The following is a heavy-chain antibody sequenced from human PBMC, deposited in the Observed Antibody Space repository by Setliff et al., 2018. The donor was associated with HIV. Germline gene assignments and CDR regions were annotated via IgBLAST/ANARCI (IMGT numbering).Heavy chain of an antibody. CDR2: ISGNPYGGTT. CDR1: GFTFSSYS. Sequence: PGGSLRLSCAASGFTFSSYSMSWVRQAPGKGLEWVGFISGNPYGGTTEYAASVKGRFTISRDDSKSIAYLQMNSLKTEDTAVYYCSRGVLQFLEWSSSGDYYYYMDVWGKGTTVTVSS. D-gene: IGHD3-3*01. V-gene: IGHV3-49*04. J-gene: IGHJ6*03. CDR3: SRGVLQFLEWSSSGDYYYYMDV.